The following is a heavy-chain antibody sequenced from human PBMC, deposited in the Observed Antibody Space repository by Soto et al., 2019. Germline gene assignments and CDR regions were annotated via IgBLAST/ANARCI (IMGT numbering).Heavy chain of an antibody. Sequence: GGSLRLSCAASGFAFSFYAIHFFGQSPFKGLEWVAVISYNGRNKHYVDSVKGRFTISRDNSQDTLYLQMDSLRPDDTAVYYCARQAKIGDRSQFYFDSWGQGTLVTVSS. CDR2: ISYNGRNK. CDR1: GFAFSFYA. CDR3: ARQAKIGDRSQFYFDS. D-gene: IGHD3-16*01. J-gene: IGHJ4*02. V-gene: IGHV3-30*04.